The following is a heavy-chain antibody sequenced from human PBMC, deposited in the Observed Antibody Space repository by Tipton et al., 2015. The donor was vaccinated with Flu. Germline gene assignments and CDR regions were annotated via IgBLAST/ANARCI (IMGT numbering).Heavy chain of an antibody. CDR1: GFTFSSYS. D-gene: IGHD3-22*01. V-gene: IGHV3-33*08. CDR2: IWYDGSNK. J-gene: IGHJ4*02. Sequence: SLRLSCAASGFTFSSYSMNWVRQAPGKGLEWVAVIWYDGSNKYYADSVKGRFTISRDNSKNTLYLQMNSLRAEDTAVYYCARGALSGYYPTNYFDYWGQGTLVTVSS. CDR3: ARGALSGYYPTNYFDY.